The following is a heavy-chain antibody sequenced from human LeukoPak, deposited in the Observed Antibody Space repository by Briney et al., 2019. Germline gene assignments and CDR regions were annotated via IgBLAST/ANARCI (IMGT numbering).Heavy chain of an antibody. V-gene: IGHV3-23*01. D-gene: IGHD6-13*01. CDR1: GFTFSNYA. Sequence: GGSLRLSCAASGFTFSNYAMSWVRQAPGRGLEWVSTISGGGDLTFYTDSVKGRFTISRDNSNNALYLQMNSLRAEDTAVYYCAKDGAIASVGWYYYMDVWGKGTTVTVSS. J-gene: IGHJ6*03. CDR2: ISGGGDLT. CDR3: AKDGAIASVGWYYYMDV.